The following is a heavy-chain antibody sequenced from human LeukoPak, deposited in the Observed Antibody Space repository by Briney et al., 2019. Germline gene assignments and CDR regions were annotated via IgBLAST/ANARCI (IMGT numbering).Heavy chain of an antibody. CDR3: ARARGSYSLDY. CDR1: GFTFISFW. J-gene: IGHJ4*02. V-gene: IGHV3-7*03. Sequence: GGPLRLSCAASGFTFISFWIGWVRQPPGKGWEWVANIKQDGSEKYCVDSVKGRFTISRDNAKNSLYLQMNSLRAEDTAVYYCARARGSYSLDYWGQGTLVTVSS. D-gene: IGHD1-26*01. CDR2: IKQDGSEK.